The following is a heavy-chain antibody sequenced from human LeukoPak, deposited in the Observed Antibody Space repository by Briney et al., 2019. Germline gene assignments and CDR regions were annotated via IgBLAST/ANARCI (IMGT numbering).Heavy chain of an antibody. J-gene: IGHJ4*02. D-gene: IGHD3-10*01. CDR2: ISSSSSTI. CDR1: GFTFSSYS. Sequence: PGGSLRLSCAASGFTFSSYSMNWVRQAPGKGLEWVSYISSSSSTIYYADSVKGRFTISRDNAKNSLYLQMNSLRAEDTAVYYCATGLPMVQGVIFGYWGQGTLVTVSS. V-gene: IGHV3-48*01. CDR3: ATGLPMVQGVIFGY.